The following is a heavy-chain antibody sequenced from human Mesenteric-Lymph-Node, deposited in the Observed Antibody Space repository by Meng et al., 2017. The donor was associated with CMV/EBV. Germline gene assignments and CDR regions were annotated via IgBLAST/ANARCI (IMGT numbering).Heavy chain of an antibody. Sequence: GESLKISCAASGFIPDTYAMNWVRQAPGKGLEWVSGLSGSGTNTYYTDSVKGRFTISRDNAKNSLYLQMNSLRAEDTAVYYCARMDRGYYFDYWGQGTLVTVSS. V-gene: IGHV3-23*01. D-gene: IGHD2-8*01. CDR3: ARMDRGYYFDY. J-gene: IGHJ4*02. CDR1: GFIPDTYA. CDR2: LSGSGTNT.